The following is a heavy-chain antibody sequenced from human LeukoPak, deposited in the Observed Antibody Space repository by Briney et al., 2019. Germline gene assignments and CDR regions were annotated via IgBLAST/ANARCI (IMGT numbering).Heavy chain of an antibody. CDR2: VYHSGNT. J-gene: IGHJ5*02. Sequence: SETLSLTCTVSGYSISSGYYWGWIRQPPGKGLEWIGSVYHSGNTYYNPSLKSRVTISVDTSKNQFSLKLSSVTAADTAVFYCARQESWGQGTLVTVSS. CDR1: GYSISSGYY. V-gene: IGHV4-38-2*02. CDR3: ARQES.